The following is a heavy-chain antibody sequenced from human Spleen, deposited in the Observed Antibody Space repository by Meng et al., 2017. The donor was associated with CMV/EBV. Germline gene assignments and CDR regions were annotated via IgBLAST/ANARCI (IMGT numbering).Heavy chain of an antibody. D-gene: IGHD3-9*01. CDR2: IYYSGSS. CDR3: ARAPAPTYYDVLTGYYKSRNDAFDI. Sequence: SETLSLTCTVSGGSITSYYWSWIRQPPGKGLEWIGYIYYSGSSNYNPSLKSRVTISVDMSKNQFSLKLNSVTAADMAVYYCARAPAPTYYDVLTGYYKSRNDAFDIWGQGTLVTVSS. J-gene: IGHJ3*02. CDR1: GGSITSYY. V-gene: IGHV4-59*01.